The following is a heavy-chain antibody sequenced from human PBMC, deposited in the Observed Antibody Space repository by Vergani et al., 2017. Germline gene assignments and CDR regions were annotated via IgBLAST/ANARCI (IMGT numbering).Heavy chain of an antibody. CDR2: VSGSSATP. CDR1: GFSFPGYA. Sequence: EVQLLESGGGLVQPGGSLRLSCEASGFSFPGYAMSWVRQAPGKGLEWVSSVSGSSATPYYADSVKGRFIISRDNSKNTLHLQMNSLRVEDTAMYFCARDLSYSTAWPFFDSRGQGTLVTVSS. V-gene: IGHV3-23*01. J-gene: IGHJ4*02. CDR3: ARDLSYSTAWPFFDS. D-gene: IGHD4-11*01.